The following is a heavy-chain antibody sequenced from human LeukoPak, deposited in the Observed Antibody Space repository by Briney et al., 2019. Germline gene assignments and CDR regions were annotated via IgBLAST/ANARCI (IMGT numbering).Heavy chain of an antibody. D-gene: IGHD3-10*01. V-gene: IGHV3-7*01. CDR1: GFTFSSYW. Sequence: PGGSLRLSCAASGFTFSSYWMSWVRQAPGKGLEWVANIKQDGSEKYYVDSVKGRFTISRDNAKNSLYLQMNSLRAEDTAVYYCATTFGGDRPRNQLLLWFGESLKAAPNWFDPWGQGTLVTVSS. CDR3: ATTFGGDRPRNQLLLWFGESLKAAPNWFDP. CDR2: IKQDGSEK. J-gene: IGHJ5*02.